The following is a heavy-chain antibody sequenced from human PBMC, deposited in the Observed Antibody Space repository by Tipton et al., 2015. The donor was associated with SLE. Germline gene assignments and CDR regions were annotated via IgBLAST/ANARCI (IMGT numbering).Heavy chain of an antibody. Sequence: SLRLSCAASGFTFSNYAMSWVRQAPGKGLEWVSAISSNGGSTYYADSVKGRFTISRDNSKNTLYLQMNSLRAEDTAVYYCAKDLSAGIVGATTVDYWGQGTLVTVSS. CDR3: AKDLSAGIVGATTVDY. CDR2: ISSNGGST. J-gene: IGHJ4*02. CDR1: GFTFSNYA. V-gene: IGHV3-23*01. D-gene: IGHD1-26*01.